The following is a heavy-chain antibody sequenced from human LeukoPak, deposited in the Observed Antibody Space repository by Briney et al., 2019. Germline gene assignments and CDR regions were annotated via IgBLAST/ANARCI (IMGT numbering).Heavy chain of an antibody. CDR3: ARDRESSGLHVADY. V-gene: IGHV1-18*03. J-gene: IGHJ4*02. CDR2: ISPNNGNT. Sequence: ASVTVSCTASGYTFSSYDITWVRQAPGQGLEWMGWISPNNGNTNYAQTFQGRVTMTTDTPTSTAYMEMRSLRSDDMAIYYCARDRESSGLHVADYWGQGTLVTVSS. CDR1: GYTFSSYD. D-gene: IGHD6-19*01.